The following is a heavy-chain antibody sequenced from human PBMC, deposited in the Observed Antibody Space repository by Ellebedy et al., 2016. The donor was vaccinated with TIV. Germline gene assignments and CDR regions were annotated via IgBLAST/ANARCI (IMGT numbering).Heavy chain of an antibody. J-gene: IGHJ4*02. Sequence: MPSETLSLTCTVSGASISTGDYYWSWIRQPPGKGLEWIGYIYYSGSTDYNPSLKSRVTISVDTSKNQFSLKLSSVTAADTAVYYWARTTKGTTLDYWGQGTLVTVSS. CDR2: IYYSGST. CDR1: GASISTGDYY. D-gene: IGHD1-1*01. V-gene: IGHV4-30-4*01. CDR3: ARTTKGTTLDY.